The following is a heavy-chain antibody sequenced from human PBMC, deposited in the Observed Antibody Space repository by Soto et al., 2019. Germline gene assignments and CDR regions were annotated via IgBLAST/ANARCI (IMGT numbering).Heavy chain of an antibody. J-gene: IGHJ6*02. D-gene: IGHD6-19*01. Sequence: SETLSLTCTVSGGSISSGGYYWSWIRQHPGKGLEWIGYIYYSGSTYYNPSLKSRVTISVDTSKNQFSLKLSSVTAADTAVYYCASLPSGSGWYGEGYYYYGMDVWGQGTTVTVSS. V-gene: IGHV4-31*03. CDR1: GGSISSGGYY. CDR2: IYYSGST. CDR3: ASLPSGSGWYGEGYYYYGMDV.